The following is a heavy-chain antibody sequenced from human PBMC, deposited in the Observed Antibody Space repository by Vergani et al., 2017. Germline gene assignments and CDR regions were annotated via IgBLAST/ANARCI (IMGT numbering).Heavy chain of an antibody. CDR1: GFKFDDYG. J-gene: IGHJ6*03. V-gene: IGHV3-20*04. CDR2: INANGAAT. CDR3: ARSGYCAHGVCYMTYYYYMDV. Sequence: EVQLVESGGGRVRPGGSLRLSCEVSGFKFDDYGVSWVRQAPGKGLEWVSAINANGAATGYADSVKGRFTISRDNSKNTLYLQMSNLRAADTAVYYCARSGYCAHGVCYMTYYYYMDVWGKGTAVTVSS. D-gene: IGHD2-8*01.